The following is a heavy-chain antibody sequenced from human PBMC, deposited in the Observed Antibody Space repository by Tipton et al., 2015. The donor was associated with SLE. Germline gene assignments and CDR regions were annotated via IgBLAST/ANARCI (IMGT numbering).Heavy chain of an antibody. V-gene: IGHV4-59*12. J-gene: IGHJ6*02. Sequence: TLSLTCTVSDGSITNYYWSWIRQPPGKGLEWIGSIYYSGSTNYNPSLKSRVTMSMDTSNNQFSLKLRSVTAADTAIYYCAREGDSSANFYYHGVNVWGQGTTVTVSS. CDR3: AREGDSSANFYYHGVNV. CDR2: IYYSGST. CDR1: DGSITNYY. D-gene: IGHD2-21*01.